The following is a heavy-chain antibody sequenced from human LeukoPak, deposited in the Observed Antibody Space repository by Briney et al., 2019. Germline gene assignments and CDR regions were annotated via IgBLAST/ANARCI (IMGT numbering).Heavy chain of an antibody. CDR2: IRGKADNYTT. Sequence: LSGGSLRLSCAASGFTFSGSAMHWVRQASGKGLEWVGRIRGKADNYTTAYAASVKGRFTISRDDSKNTAYLQMNSLKTEDTAVYYCRGAYYDRSGPEYYFDYWGQGTLVTASS. CDR1: GFTFSGSA. V-gene: IGHV3-73*01. D-gene: IGHD3-22*01. CDR3: RGAYYDRSGPEYYFDY. J-gene: IGHJ4*02.